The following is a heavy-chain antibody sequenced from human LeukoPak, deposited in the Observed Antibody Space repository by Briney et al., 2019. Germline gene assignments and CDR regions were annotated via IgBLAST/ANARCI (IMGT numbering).Heavy chain of an antibody. CDR1: GFTFDDYG. V-gene: IGHV3-20*04. CDR2: INWNGGST. J-gene: IGHJ3*02. D-gene: IGHD2-2*01. CDR3: AREGCSSTSYTRDCAFDI. Sequence: GGSLRLSCAASGFTFDDYGMSWVRQAPGKGLEWVSGINWNGGSTGYADSVKGRFAISRDNAKNSLYLQMNSLRAEDTALYYCAREGCSSTSYTRDCAFDIWGQGTMVTVSS.